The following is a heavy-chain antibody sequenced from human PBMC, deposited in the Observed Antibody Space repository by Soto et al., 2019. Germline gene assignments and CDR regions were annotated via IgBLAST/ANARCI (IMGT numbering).Heavy chain of an antibody. Sequence: EVQLLESGGGLVQPGGSLRLSCKVSGFTFRDYAMRWVRQAPGKGLEWVSDISGSGGDARYADSVKGRFTISRDNSRDTLFLQLNSLRVDDTAVYYCGKERRGSGWSVCNFWGQGTLVTVSS. CDR2: ISGSGGDA. J-gene: IGHJ4*02. CDR3: GKERRGSGWSVCNF. D-gene: IGHD6-19*01. V-gene: IGHV3-23*01. CDR1: GFTFRDYA.